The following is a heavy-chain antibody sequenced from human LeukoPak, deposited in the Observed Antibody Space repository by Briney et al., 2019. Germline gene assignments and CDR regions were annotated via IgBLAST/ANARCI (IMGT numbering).Heavy chain of an antibody. Sequence: ASVKVSCKASGYTFTSYYMHWVRQAPGQGLEWMGIINPSGGSTSYAQKFQGRVTMTRDTSTSTVYMELSSLRSEDTAVYYCAKEVVAVAGTARWFDPWGQGTLVTVSS. CDR2: INPSGGST. V-gene: IGHV1-46*01. D-gene: IGHD6-19*01. J-gene: IGHJ5*02. CDR3: AKEVVAVAGTARWFDP. CDR1: GYTFTSYY.